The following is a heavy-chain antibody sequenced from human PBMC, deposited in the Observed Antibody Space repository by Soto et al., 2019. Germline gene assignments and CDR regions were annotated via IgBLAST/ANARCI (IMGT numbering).Heavy chain of an antibody. CDR3: RGTMVRGVYYFDY. Sequence: SETLSLTCAVYGGSFSGYYWSWIRQPPGKGLEWIGEINHSGSTNYNPSLKSRVTISVDTSRNQFSLKLSSVTAADTAVYYCRGTMVRGVYYFDYWGQGTLVTVSS. CDR2: INHSGST. J-gene: IGHJ4*02. CDR1: GGSFSGYY. V-gene: IGHV4-34*01. D-gene: IGHD3-10*01.